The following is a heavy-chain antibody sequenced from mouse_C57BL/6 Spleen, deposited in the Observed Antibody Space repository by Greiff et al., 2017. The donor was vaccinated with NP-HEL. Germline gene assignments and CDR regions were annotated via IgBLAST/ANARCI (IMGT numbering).Heavy chain of an antibody. CDR3: ARSRDRYYYGSNYFDY. J-gene: IGHJ2*01. D-gene: IGHD1-1*01. Sequence: QVQLQQPGTELVKPGASVKLSCKASGYTFTSYWMHWVKQRPGQGLEWIGNINPSNGGTNYNEKFKSKATLTVDKSSSTAYMQLSSLTSEDSAVYYCARSRDRYYYGSNYFDYWGQGTTLTVSS. CDR2: INPSNGGT. V-gene: IGHV1-53*01. CDR1: GYTFTSYW.